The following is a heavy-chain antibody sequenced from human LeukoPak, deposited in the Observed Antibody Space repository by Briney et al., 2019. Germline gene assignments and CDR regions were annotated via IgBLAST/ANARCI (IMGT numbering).Heavy chain of an antibody. CDR3: ARAGPGTPGTFDY. CDR1: GGSISSGSYY. CDR2: IYTSGST. V-gene: IGHV4-61*02. J-gene: IGHJ4*02. D-gene: IGHD1-14*01. Sequence: PSQTLSLTCTVSGGSISSGSYYWSWIRQPAGEGLEWIGRIYTSGSTNYNPSLKSRVTISVDTSKNQFSLKLSSVTAADTAVYYCARAGPGTPGTFDYWGQGTLVTVSS.